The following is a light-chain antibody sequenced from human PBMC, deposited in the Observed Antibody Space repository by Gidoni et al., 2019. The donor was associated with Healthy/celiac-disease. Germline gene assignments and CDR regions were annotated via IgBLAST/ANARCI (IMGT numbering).Light chain of an antibody. Sequence: QSALTQPPSASGSPGQSVTISCTGTSSYVVGYNYVSWYQQHPGKAPKLMIYEVSKRPSGVPDRFSGSKSGNTASLTVSGLQAEDEADYYCSSYAGSNNYVCGTGTKVTVL. CDR3: SSYAGSNNYV. J-gene: IGLJ1*01. CDR1: SSYVVGYNY. V-gene: IGLV2-8*01. CDR2: EVS.